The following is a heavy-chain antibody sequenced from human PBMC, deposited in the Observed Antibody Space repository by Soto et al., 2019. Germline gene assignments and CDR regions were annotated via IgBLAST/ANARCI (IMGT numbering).Heavy chain of an antibody. V-gene: IGHV4-38-2*01. CDR1: GYSIGSGYY. CDR2: IYHAGSV. Sequence: SETLSLTCAVSGYSIGSGYYWAWIRQSPGKGLEWIGSIYHAGSVYYNPSLNGRVALSMDTSKNHFSLKLTSVTAADTAVSYCARTFDYYGMDVWGQGTTVTVSS. J-gene: IGHJ6*02. CDR3: ARTFDYYGMDV.